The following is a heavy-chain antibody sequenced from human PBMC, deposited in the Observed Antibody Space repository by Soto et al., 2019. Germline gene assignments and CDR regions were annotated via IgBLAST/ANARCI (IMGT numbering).Heavy chain of an antibody. J-gene: IGHJ3*02. D-gene: IGHD3-22*01. V-gene: IGHV4-30-2*01. CDR3: ARELLFYDSDGFSWDDAFDI. CDR2: IYQSGST. CDR1: GGSLSSSAYS. Sequence: TLSLTCAVSGGSLSSSAYSWSWIRQPPGKGLEWIGYIYQSGSTYYNPSLKSRVTMSLDRPKNQFSLKLSSVTAADTAVYYCARELLFYDSDGFSWDDAFDIWGQGTMVTVSS.